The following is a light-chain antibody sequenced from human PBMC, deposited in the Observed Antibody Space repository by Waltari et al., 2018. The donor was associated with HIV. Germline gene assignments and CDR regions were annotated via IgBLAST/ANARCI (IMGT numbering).Light chain of an antibody. Sequence: QSALTQPASVSVSPGQSITISCTGTSSDVGGYNLVTCYQQHPGKAPKLMIYEVRKRPSGVSNRFAGSKSGNTASLTISGLQAEDEADYYCCAYAGSTTYVIFGGGTKLTVL. CDR1: SSDVGGYNL. J-gene: IGLJ2*01. CDR3: CAYAGSTTYVI. V-gene: IGLV2-23*02. CDR2: EVR.